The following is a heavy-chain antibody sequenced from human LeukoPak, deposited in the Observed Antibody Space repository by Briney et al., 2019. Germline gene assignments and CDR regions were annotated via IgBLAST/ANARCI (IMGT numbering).Heavy chain of an antibody. J-gene: IGHJ6*03. D-gene: IGHD5-12*01. CDR1: GYTFTSYD. V-gene: IGHV1-8*01. CDR2: MNPNSGNT. CDR3: ARTGRGGYDSWYYYYYMDV. Sequence: GASVKVSCKASGYTFTSYDINWVRQATGQGLEWMGWMNPNSGNTGYAQKFQGRVTMTRNTSISTAYMELSSLRSEDTAVYYCARTGRGGYDSWYYYYYMDVWGKGTTVTISS.